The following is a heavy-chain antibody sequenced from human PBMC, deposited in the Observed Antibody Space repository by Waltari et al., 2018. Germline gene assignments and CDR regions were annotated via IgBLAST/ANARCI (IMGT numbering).Heavy chain of an antibody. J-gene: IGHJ4*02. Sequence: QAQVAASGGGVVQPGGSLRLSCTGSGFSFRTNAMDWVRQAPGKGLEWLAFISNDDTKKYYADSVEGRFTISRDTSRNTVYLEMNSLRPDDTAVYYCLRGADYGFYYWGQGTLVTVSS. CDR1: GFSFRTNA. CDR3: LRGADYGFYY. CDR2: ISNDDTKK. V-gene: IGHV3-30*02. D-gene: IGHD4-17*01.